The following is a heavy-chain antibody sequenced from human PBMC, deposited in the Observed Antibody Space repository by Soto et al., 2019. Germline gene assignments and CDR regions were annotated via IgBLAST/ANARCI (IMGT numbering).Heavy chain of an antibody. J-gene: IGHJ5*02. CDR1: GASISSHY. Sequence: SETLSLTCTVSGASISSHYWTWIRQAPGKGLEWIGYISHSGTTNYNPSLKSRVTISVDTSKNQFSLKLSSVTAADTAMYYCARGYLDSSSLDWFDPWGQGTLVTAPQ. CDR3: ARGYLDSSSLDWFDP. V-gene: IGHV4-59*08. D-gene: IGHD6-13*01. CDR2: ISHSGTT.